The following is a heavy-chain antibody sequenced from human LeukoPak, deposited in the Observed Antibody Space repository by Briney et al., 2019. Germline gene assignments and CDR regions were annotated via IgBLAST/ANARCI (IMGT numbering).Heavy chain of an antibody. Sequence: AGGSLRLSCTTSGISFGEYAMSWVRQAPGKGLEWVSVISNGGIRTYYGDSVKGRFTISRDNSKNTLYLQMNNMRAEDTGIYYCARVRGAVTPDEYWGQGTLVTVSS. J-gene: IGHJ4*02. CDR3: ARVRGAVTPDEY. CDR1: GISFGEYA. CDR2: ISNGGIRT. V-gene: IGHV3-23*03. D-gene: IGHD4-23*01.